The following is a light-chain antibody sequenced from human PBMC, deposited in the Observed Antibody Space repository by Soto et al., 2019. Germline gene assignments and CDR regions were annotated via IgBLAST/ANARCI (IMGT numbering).Light chain of an antibody. CDR2: GAS. V-gene: IGKV3-20*01. J-gene: IGKJ1*01. CDR3: QQYGRT. Sequence: EIVLTQSPGTLSLSPGERATLSCRASQSVSSSYLAWYQQKPGQAPRLLIYGASSRATGIPDRFSGSGSGTDFTLTISRLEPEGFAVYYSQQYGRTFGQGTKVEIK. CDR1: QSVSSSY.